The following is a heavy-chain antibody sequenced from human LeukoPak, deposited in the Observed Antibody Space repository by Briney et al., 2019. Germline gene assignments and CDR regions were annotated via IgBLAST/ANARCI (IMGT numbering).Heavy chain of an antibody. J-gene: IGHJ3*02. D-gene: IGHD1-26*01. Sequence: SETLSLTCTVSGDSMNSYYWSWIRQPPGKGLEWVGYIYNSGSTNYNPSLKSRVTISADTSKKQFSLRVSSVTAADTAVYYCARRLRIEGGTRRGDAFDIWGQGTMVTVSS. CDR2: IYNSGST. V-gene: IGHV4-59*08. CDR1: GDSMNSYY. CDR3: ARRLRIEGGTRRGDAFDI.